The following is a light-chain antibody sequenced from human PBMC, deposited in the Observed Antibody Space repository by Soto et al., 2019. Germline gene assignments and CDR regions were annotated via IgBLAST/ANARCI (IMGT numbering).Light chain of an antibody. Sequence: DIQMTQSPSTLSASVGDRVTITCRASQSISSWLAWYQQKPGKAPKLLIYKASSLKSGVPSRFSGSGSGTEFTPTISSLQPDDFATYYCQQYNSHFGGGTKVEIK. CDR1: QSISSW. V-gene: IGKV1-5*03. J-gene: IGKJ4*01. CDR2: KAS. CDR3: QQYNSH.